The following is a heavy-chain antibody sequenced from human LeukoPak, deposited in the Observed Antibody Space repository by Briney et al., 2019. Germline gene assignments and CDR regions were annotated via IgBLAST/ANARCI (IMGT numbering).Heavy chain of an antibody. V-gene: IGHV1-2*02. CDR1: EYTFTGYY. J-gene: IGHJ4*02. Sequence: ASVKVSCKTSEYTFTGYYMHWVRLAPGQGLEWMGWINPNSGATDYSQKFQDRVTMTRDTSINTAYMELSILRSDDTAVYYCARGFGSRGIDYWGQGTLATVSS. CDR2: INPNSGAT. D-gene: IGHD2-2*01. CDR3: ARGFGSRGIDY.